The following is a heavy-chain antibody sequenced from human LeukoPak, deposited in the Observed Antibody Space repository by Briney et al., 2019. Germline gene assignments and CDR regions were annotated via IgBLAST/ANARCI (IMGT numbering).Heavy chain of an antibody. CDR1: GFTFSNYA. V-gene: IGHV3-23*01. J-gene: IGHJ3*02. Sequence: GGSLRLSCSASGFTFSNYAMTWVRQAPGKGLEWVSSINYSGEYTYYADSVEGRFTISRDNSKNTLYLQKNSLRAEDTAVYYCAKEYARRVVFYTFEIWGQGSVVTVSS. CDR2: INYSGEYT. CDR3: AKEYARRVVFYTFEI. D-gene: IGHD2-8*01.